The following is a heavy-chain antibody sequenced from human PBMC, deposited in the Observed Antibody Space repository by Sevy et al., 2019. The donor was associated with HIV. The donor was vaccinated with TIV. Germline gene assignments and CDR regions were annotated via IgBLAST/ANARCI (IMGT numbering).Heavy chain of an antibody. CDR3: ARRGDWNSDDFDRPPLYHYGMDV. Sequence: GESLKISCKPSGFTFSGYALHWIRQAPGKRLEWLAVISFDGSNKYYADSLEGRFTISRDNFKDTLYLHMNSLTTDDTAVYFCARRGDWNSDDFDRPPLYHYGMDVWGQGIAVTVSS. D-gene: IGHD1-7*01. J-gene: IGHJ6*02. CDR1: GFTFSGYA. V-gene: IGHV3-30*04. CDR2: ISFDGSNK.